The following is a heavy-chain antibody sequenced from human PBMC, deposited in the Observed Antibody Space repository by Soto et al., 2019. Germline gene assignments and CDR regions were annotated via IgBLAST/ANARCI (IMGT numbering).Heavy chain of an antibody. V-gene: IGHV1-46*01. CDR3: ARSLLQGDF. J-gene: IGHJ4*02. Sequence: QVQLVQSGAEVKKPGASVKISCKASGYTFIHYYIHWVRQAPGQGLEWMAIINPNGCSTNYAQKFKHRVTVTSATSTTTVSMELNSLESDDTAVYFCARSLLQGDFWGQGTLVTVSS. CDR1: GYTFIHYY. CDR2: INPNGCST. D-gene: IGHD2-21*01.